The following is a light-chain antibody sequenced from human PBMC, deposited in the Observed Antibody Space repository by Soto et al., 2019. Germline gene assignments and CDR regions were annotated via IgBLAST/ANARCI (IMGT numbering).Light chain of an antibody. Sequence: EIVLTQSPGTLSLSPGERATLSCRASQSISSSYLAWYQQKPGQARRLLIYSASSRATGIPDRFSGSGSGTDFTLTSSRLEHEDFAVYYCQQYSSSSYTFGQGTQLEIK. CDR2: SAS. V-gene: IGKV3-20*01. CDR3: QQYSSSSYT. CDR1: QSISSSY. J-gene: IGKJ2*01.